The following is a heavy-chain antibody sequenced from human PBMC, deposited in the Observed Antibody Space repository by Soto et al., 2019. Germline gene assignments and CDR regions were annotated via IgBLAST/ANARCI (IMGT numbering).Heavy chain of an antibody. D-gene: IGHD2-15*01. V-gene: IGHV1-18*01. CDR3: ARGGYCSGGSCSLLDNWFDP. Sequence: ASVKVSCKASGYTFTSYGISWVRQAPGQGLEWMGWISAYNGNTNYAQKLQGRVTMTTDTSTSTAYMELRSLRSDDTAVYYCARGGYCSGGSCSLLDNWFDPWGQGTLVTVSS. CDR1: GYTFTSYG. J-gene: IGHJ5*02. CDR2: ISAYNGNT.